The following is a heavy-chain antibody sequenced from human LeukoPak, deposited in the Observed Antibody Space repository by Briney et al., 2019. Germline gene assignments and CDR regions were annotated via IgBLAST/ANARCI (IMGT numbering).Heavy chain of an antibody. CDR3: ARDALSPFDY. V-gene: IGHV4-38-2*02. CDR1: GYSISSGYY. J-gene: IGHJ4*02. Sequence: SETLSLTCTVSGYSISSGYYWGWIRQPPGKGLEWIGSIYHSGSTYYNPSLKSRVTISVDTSKNQFSLKLSSVTAADTAVYYCARDALSPFDYWGQGTLVTVSS. CDR2: IYHSGST. D-gene: IGHD2/OR15-2a*01.